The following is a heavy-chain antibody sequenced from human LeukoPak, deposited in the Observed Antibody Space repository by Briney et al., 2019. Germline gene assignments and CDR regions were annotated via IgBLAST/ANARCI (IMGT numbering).Heavy chain of an antibody. D-gene: IGHD1-26*01. Sequence: GASLRLFCAASGFTFSKNGMSWVRQAPGKGLEWVSTINDNGANTHYAESVNGRLTISRDNSRNTLLLEMNSLRADDTALYYCTKGDGGYYPIDNWGQGTLVIVSS. V-gene: IGHV3-23*01. CDR3: TKGDGGYYPIDN. CDR2: INDNGANT. J-gene: IGHJ4*02. CDR1: GFTFSKNG.